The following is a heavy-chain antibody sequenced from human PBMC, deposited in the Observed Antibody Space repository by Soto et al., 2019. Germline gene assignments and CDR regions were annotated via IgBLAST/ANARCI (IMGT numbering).Heavy chain of an antibody. Sequence: QVQLQESGPGLVKPSETLSLTCTVSGGSISSYYWSWIRQPPGKGLEWIGYIYSSGSTNYNPPLKGRVTMSLDTSKNQVSLNVTSVTAADTAVYYCAATPRYWGQGRLVTVSS. CDR3: AATPRY. V-gene: IGHV4-59*01. D-gene: IGHD1-26*01. CDR1: GGSISSYY. CDR2: IYSSGST. J-gene: IGHJ4*02.